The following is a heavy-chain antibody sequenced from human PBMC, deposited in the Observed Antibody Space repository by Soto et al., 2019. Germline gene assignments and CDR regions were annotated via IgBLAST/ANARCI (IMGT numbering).Heavy chain of an antibody. CDR3: AREPDY. J-gene: IGHJ4*02. CDR2: IYNIGST. Sequence: SETLSLTCTVGSISTYYWNWIRQPPGKGLEWIGYIYNIGSTNYNPSLKSRVTISVDTSKNQFSLKLSSVTAADTAVYYCAREPDYWGQGTLVTVSS. V-gene: IGHV4-59*12. CDR1: SISTYY.